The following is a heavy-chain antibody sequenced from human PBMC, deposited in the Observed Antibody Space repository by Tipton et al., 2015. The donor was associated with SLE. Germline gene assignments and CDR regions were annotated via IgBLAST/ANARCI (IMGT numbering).Heavy chain of an antibody. CDR3: ARERWVLTY. V-gene: IGHV3-11*01. Sequence: GSLRLSCAASGFTFSDYYMTRIRQAPGKGLEWVSYISSSGGTIHYADSVKGRFTISRDNAKKSLYLQMNRLRAEDTAVYYCARERWVLTYWGQGTLVTVSS. D-gene: IGHD1-26*01. CDR2: ISSSGGTI. J-gene: IGHJ4*02. CDR1: GFTFSDYY.